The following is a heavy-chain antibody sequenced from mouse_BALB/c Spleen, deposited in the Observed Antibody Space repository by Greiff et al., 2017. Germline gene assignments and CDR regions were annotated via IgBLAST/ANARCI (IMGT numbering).Heavy chain of an antibody. CDR1: GYSFTSYW. CDR2: IHPSASET. V-gene: IGHV1S82*01. J-gene: IGHJ2*01. D-gene: IGHD1-1*01. CDR3: ARGGRNYFDY. Sequence: VQLQQSGAELVRPGASVKLSCKASGYSFTSYWMNWVQQTPGKGLEWIGMIHPSASETRLNQKFKDKVTFTVDKSSSTAFMQLSSTTTEDSAVNYCARGGRNYFDYWGQGTTLTVSS.